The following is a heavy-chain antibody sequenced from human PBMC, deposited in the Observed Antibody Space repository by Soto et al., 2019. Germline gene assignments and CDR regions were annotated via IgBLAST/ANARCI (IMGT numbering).Heavy chain of an antibody. Sequence: SETLSLTCTVSGGSISSGDYYWSWIRQPPGKGLEWIGYIYYSGSTYYNPSLKSRVTISVDTSKNQFSLKLSSVTAADTAVYYCASERPDGARLDPWGQGTLVTVSS. V-gene: IGHV4-30-4*01. D-gene: IGHD6-6*01. CDR3: ASERPDGARLDP. CDR2: IYYSGST. CDR1: GGSISSGDYY. J-gene: IGHJ5*02.